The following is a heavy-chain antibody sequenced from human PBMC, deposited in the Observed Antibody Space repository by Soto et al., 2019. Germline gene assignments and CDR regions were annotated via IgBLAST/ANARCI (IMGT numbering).Heavy chain of an antibody. CDR1: GGSISSGGYY. CDR3: ARVSLYYDFWSGYPGSVRYYGMDV. CDR2: IYYSGST. J-gene: IGHJ6*02. Sequence: QVQLQESGPGLVKPSQTLSLTCTVSGGSISSGGYYWSWIRQHPGKGLEWIGYIYYSGSTYYNQSRKSRVTISVDTSKNQFSLKLSSVTAADTAVYYCARVSLYYDFWSGYPGSVRYYGMDVWGQGTTVTVSS. V-gene: IGHV4-31*03. D-gene: IGHD3-3*01.